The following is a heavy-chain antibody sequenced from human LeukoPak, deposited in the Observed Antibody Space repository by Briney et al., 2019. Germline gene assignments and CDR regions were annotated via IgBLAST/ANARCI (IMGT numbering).Heavy chain of an antibody. V-gene: IGHV3-23*01. CDR3: ARAPGSGYDTFDY. CDR1: GFTFSSYG. J-gene: IGHJ4*02. CDR2: ISGSGGST. Sequence: GGSLRLSCVASGFTFSSYGMRWVRQAPGKGLERVSAISGSGGSTYYADSVKGRFTISRDNAKNSLYLQMNSLRAEDTAVYYCARAPGSGYDTFDYWGQGTLVTVSS. D-gene: IGHD3-3*01.